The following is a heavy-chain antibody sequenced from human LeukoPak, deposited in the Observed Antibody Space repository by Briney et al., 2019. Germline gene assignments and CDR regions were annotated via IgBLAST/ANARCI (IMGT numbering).Heavy chain of an antibody. J-gene: IGHJ4*02. V-gene: IGHV1-69*13. D-gene: IGHD5-24*01. Sequence: GASVKVSCKASGYTFTSYDINWVRQAPGQGLEWMGGIIPIFGTANYAQKFQGRVTITADESTSTAYMELSSLRSEDTAVYYCAGSRDGYNFPPDYWGQGTLVTVSS. CDR3: AGSRDGYNFPPDY. CDR1: GYTFTSYD. CDR2: IIPIFGTA.